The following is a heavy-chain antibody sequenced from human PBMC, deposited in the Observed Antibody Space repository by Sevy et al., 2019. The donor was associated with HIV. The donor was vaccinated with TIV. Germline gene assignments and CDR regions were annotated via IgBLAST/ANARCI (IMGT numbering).Heavy chain of an antibody. J-gene: IGHJ6*03. CDR2: IIPIFGTA. D-gene: IGHD3-9*01. Sequence: SVKVSCKASGGTFSSYAISWVRQAPGQGLEWMGRIIPIFGTANYAQKFQGRVTITADESTSTAYMELSSLRSEDTAVYYCARDQGPVLRYFDWLLYSNYYYYYMDVWGKGTTVTVSS. CDR3: ARDQGPVLRYFDWLLYSNYYYYYMDV. V-gene: IGHV1-69*13. CDR1: GGTFSSYA.